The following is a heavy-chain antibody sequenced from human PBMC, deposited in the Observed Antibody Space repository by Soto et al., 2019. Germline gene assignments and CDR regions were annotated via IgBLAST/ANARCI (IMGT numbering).Heavy chain of an antibody. CDR3: AIHLDIVVVVAATGSAFDI. J-gene: IGHJ3*02. CDR1: GGSISSSSYY. CDR2: IYYSGST. D-gene: IGHD2-15*01. Sequence: QLQLQESGPGLVKPSETLSLTCTVSGGSISSSSYYWGWIRQPPGKGLEWIGSIYYSGSTYYNPTHKSRAPITEDTSKNHSSLKQSSVTAADTAVYYCAIHLDIVVVVAATGSAFDIWGQGTMVTVSS. V-gene: IGHV4-39*01.